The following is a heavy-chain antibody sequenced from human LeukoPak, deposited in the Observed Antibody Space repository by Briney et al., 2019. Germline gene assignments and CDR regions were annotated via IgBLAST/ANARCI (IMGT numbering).Heavy chain of an antibody. CDR1: GGSISNYY. CDR2: IYTSGST. D-gene: IGHD3-22*01. V-gene: IGHV4-4*09. Sequence: SETLSLTCTVSGGSISNYYWSWIRQPPGKGLEWIGYIYTSGSTNYTPPLKSRVTISVDTSKNQFSLKLSSVTAADTAVYYCARLGDSSGYYLDYWGQGTLVTVSS. J-gene: IGHJ4*02. CDR3: ARLGDSSGYYLDY.